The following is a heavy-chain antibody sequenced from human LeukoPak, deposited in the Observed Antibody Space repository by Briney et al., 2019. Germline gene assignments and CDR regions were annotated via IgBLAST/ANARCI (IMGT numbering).Heavy chain of an antibody. Sequence: PSETLSLTCTVSGGSISSYSWSWIRQPPGKGLEWIWRIYTSGSTTYNPYLKSRVTMSVDASKSQFSLKLSSVTAADTDVYYCASGDNTYDSSGYYYENLDYWGQGTLVTVSS. CDR1: GGSISSYS. J-gene: IGHJ4*02. D-gene: IGHD3-22*01. CDR3: ASGDNTYDSSGYYYENLDY. V-gene: IGHV4-4*07. CDR2: IYTSGST.